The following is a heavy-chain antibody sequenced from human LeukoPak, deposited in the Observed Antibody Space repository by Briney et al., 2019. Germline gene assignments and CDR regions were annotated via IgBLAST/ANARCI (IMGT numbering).Heavy chain of an antibody. CDR1: NGSMNSYY. D-gene: IGHD3-16*02. J-gene: IGHJ4*02. CDR2: IYNWRTT. V-gene: IGHV4-4*07. CDR3: GRQGYTAAYYFVDY. Sequence: PSETLSLTCTVSNGSMNSYYWGWVRQPAGKGLEWIGRIYNWRTTNYSPSLKSRLSMSIDTSKNQFHLTLRSVTAADTAVYYCGRQGYTAAYYFVDYWSQGSLVIASS.